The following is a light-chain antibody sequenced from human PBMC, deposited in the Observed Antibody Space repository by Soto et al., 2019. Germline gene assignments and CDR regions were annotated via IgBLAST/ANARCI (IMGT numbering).Light chain of an antibody. CDR1: RSFSSN. V-gene: IGKV3-15*01. CDR2: GAS. CDR3: LQHKSYPLWT. J-gene: IGKJ1*01. Sequence: EIVMTQSPATLSVSPGERATLSCRASRSFSSNLAWYQQKPGQAPRLLIYGASTRATGIPARFSGSGSGTEFTLTISSLQPEDSATYYCLQHKSYPLWTFGQGTKVDI.